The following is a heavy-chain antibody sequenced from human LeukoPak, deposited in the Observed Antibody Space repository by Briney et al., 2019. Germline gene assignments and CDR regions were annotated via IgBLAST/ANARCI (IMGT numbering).Heavy chain of an antibody. CDR3: AKGKGSVAGATNDY. CDR2: ISSSGTYK. Sequence: GRSLRLSCAVSGFTFSSYSMSWVRQAPGKGLEWVSSISSSGTYKYYADSVKGRFTISRDNAKNSLYLQMNSLRAEDTAVYYCAKGKGSVAGATNDYWGQGTLVTVSS. V-gene: IGHV3-21*01. D-gene: IGHD6-19*01. CDR1: GFTFSSYS. J-gene: IGHJ4*02.